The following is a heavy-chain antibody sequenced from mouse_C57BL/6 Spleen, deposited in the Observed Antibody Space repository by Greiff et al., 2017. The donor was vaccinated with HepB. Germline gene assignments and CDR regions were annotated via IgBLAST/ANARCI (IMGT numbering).Heavy chain of an antibody. CDR3: ARDYYGSSYLFAY. J-gene: IGHJ3*01. V-gene: IGHV1-53*01. D-gene: IGHD1-1*01. CDR1: GYTFTSYW. Sequence: QVHVKQPGTELVKPGASVKLSCKASGYTFTSYWMHWVKQRPGQGLEWIGNINPSNGGTNYNEKFKSKATLTVDKSSSTAYMQLSSLTSEDSAVYYCARDYYGSSYLFAYWGQGTLVTVSA. CDR2: INPSNGGT.